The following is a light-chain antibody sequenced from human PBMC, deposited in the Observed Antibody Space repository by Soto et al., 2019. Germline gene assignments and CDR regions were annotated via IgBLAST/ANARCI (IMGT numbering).Light chain of an antibody. V-gene: IGKV1-5*01. Sequence: DIQITQSPSTLSGSVGDRVTITCRASQTISSWLAWYQQKPGKVPKLLIYAASSLQSGVPSRFSGSGSGTDFTLTISSLQPEDFETYYCQQLNSYTLTFGGGTKVDIK. CDR1: QTISSW. CDR2: AAS. CDR3: QQLNSYTLT. J-gene: IGKJ4*01.